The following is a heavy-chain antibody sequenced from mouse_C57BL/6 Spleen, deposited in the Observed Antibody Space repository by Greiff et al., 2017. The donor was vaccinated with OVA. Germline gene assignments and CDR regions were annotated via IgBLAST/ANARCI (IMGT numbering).Heavy chain of an antibody. D-gene: IGHD3-2*02. Sequence: VKLQESGAELVRPGASVTLSCKASGYTFTDYEMHWVKQTPVHGLEWIGAIDPETGGTAYNQKFKGKAILTADKSSSTAYMELRSLTSEDSAVYYCTRQLRLRGETWFAYWGQGTLVTVSA. CDR3: TRQLRLRGETWFAY. V-gene: IGHV1-15*01. J-gene: IGHJ3*01. CDR2: IDPETGGT. CDR1: GYTFTDYE.